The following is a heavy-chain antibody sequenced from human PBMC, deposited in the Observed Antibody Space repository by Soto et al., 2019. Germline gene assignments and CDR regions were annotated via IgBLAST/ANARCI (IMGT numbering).Heavy chain of an antibody. CDR2: IYYSGST. CDR3: ARGVIYYYYYMDV. Sequence: SETLSLTCTVSGGSISSYYWSWIRQPPGKGLEWIGYIYYSGSTNYNPSLKSRVTISVDTSKNQFSLKLSSVTAADTAVYYCARGVIYYYYYMDVWGKGTTVTVSS. D-gene: IGHD3-10*01. J-gene: IGHJ6*03. V-gene: IGHV4-59*01. CDR1: GGSISSYY.